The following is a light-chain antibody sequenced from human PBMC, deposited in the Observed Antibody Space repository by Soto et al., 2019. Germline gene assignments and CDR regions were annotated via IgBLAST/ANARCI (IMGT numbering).Light chain of an antibody. CDR1: QDISNY. Sequence: DIQLTQSPSSLSAPVEDSDTINCQASQDISNYLNWYQQKPGKAPKLLIYDASNLDIGVPSRFSGSGSGTHFTFTISSLQPEDFATYYCQQYDYLPITFGQGTRLEIK. V-gene: IGKV1-33*01. J-gene: IGKJ5*01. CDR2: DAS. CDR3: QQYDYLPIT.